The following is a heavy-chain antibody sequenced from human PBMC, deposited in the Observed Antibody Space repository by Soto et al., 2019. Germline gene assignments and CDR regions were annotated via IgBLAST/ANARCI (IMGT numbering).Heavy chain of an antibody. CDR1: GVSINSGGYY. J-gene: IGHJ3*02. CDR2: IYYTGHT. CDR3: ARGSQLERDALDI. V-gene: IGHV4-31*03. D-gene: IGHD1-1*01. Sequence: QVQLQESGPGLVKPSQTLSLTCSVSGVSINSGGYYWSWIRHHPGKGLEWIGYIYYTGHTFYNPSLKSRVAMSLDSSKNQFSLKLSSVTAADTAVYYCARGSQLERDALDIWGQGTMVTVSS.